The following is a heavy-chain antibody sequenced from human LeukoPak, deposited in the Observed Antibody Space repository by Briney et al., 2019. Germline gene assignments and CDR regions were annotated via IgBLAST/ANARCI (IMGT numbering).Heavy chain of an antibody. CDR1: GFTFSSYS. CDR2: IKQDGSEK. D-gene: IGHD1-26*01. V-gene: IGHV3-7*01. CDR3: ARDKIVGATALDY. Sequence: PGGSLRLSCAASGFTFSSYSMNWVRQAPGKGLEWVANIKQDGSEKYYVDSVKGRFTISRDNAKNSLYLEMNSLRAEDAGVYYCARDKIVGATALDYWGQGTLVTVSS. J-gene: IGHJ4*02.